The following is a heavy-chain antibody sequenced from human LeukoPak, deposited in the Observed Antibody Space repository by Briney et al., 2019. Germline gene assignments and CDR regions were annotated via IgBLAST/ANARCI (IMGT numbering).Heavy chain of an antibody. Sequence: GESLRLSCAAYGFTFSSYAMSWVRQAPGKGLEWVSAISGSGGSTYYADSVKGRFTISRDKSKNTLCMQVNSLRAKDTAVYYCAKDPGTTYYYDSSGYFRGDHWGQGTLVTVSS. CDR1: GFTFSSYA. CDR2: ISGSGGST. CDR3: AKDPGTTYYYDSSGYFRGDH. J-gene: IGHJ4*02. D-gene: IGHD3-22*01. V-gene: IGHV3-23*01.